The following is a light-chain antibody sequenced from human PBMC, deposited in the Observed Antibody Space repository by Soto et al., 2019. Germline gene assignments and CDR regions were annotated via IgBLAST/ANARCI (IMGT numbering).Light chain of an antibody. J-gene: IGKJ1*01. Sequence: IVLTQSPGTLSLSPGERATLSCRASQSVSSSYLAWYQQTPGQAPRLLIYGASSRATGIPDRFSGSGCGTDFSLTISRLEPEDVAVYYCQQYCSSPLWTFGGGTKVEIK. CDR2: GAS. V-gene: IGKV3-20*01. CDR3: QQYCSSPLWT. CDR1: QSVSSSY.